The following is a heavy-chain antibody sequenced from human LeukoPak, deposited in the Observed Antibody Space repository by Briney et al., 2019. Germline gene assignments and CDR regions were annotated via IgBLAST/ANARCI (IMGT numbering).Heavy chain of an antibody. Sequence: PGRSLRPSCAASGFTFSSYGMHWVRQAPGKGLEWVAVIWYDGSNKYYADSVKGRFTISRDNSKNTLYLQMNSLRAEDTAVYYCAKAVADAFDIWGQGTMVTVSS. CDR1: GFTFSSYG. CDR3: AKAVADAFDI. CDR2: IWYDGSNK. J-gene: IGHJ3*02. D-gene: IGHD6-19*01. V-gene: IGHV3-33*06.